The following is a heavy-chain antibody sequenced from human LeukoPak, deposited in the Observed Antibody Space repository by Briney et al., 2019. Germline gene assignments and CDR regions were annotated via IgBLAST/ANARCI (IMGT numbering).Heavy chain of an antibody. CDR3: ARDQTVTTSYYYYYKDV. Sequence: GASVKVSCKASGYTFTSYGISWVRQAPGQGLAWMGWISAYNGNTNYAQKLQGRVTMTTDTSRSTAYMELRSLRSDDTAVYYCARDQTVTTSYYYYYKDVYGKGTTVTVSS. J-gene: IGHJ6*03. CDR1: GYTFTSYG. CDR2: ISAYNGNT. D-gene: IGHD4-17*01. V-gene: IGHV1-18*01.